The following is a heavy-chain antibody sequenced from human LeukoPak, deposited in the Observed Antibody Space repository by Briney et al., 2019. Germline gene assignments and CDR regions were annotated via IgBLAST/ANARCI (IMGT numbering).Heavy chain of an antibody. D-gene: IGHD3-22*01. CDR2: ISGSGGST. CDR3: AKCLRERRHYYDSSTLDAFDI. CDR1: GFTFSSYA. Sequence: PGGSLRLSCAASGFTFSSYAMSWVRHAPGKGLEWVSAISGSGGSTYYADSVKGRFTISRDNSKNTLYLQMNSLRAEDTAVYYCAKCLRERRHYYDSSTLDAFDIWGQGTMVTVSS. V-gene: IGHV3-23*01. J-gene: IGHJ3*02.